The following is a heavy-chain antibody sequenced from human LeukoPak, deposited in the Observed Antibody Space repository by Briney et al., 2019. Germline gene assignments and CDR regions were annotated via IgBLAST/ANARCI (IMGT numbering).Heavy chain of an antibody. CDR1: GGSISSGGYS. J-gene: IGHJ4*02. Sequence: SQTLSLTCAVSGGSISSGGYSWSWIWQPPGKGLEWIGYIYHSGSTYYNPSLKSRVTISVDRSKNQFSLKLSSVTAADTAVYYCARGWYYYDSSGYYFDYWGQGTLVTVSS. D-gene: IGHD3-22*01. CDR3: ARGWYYYDSSGYYFDY. V-gene: IGHV4-30-2*01. CDR2: IYHSGST.